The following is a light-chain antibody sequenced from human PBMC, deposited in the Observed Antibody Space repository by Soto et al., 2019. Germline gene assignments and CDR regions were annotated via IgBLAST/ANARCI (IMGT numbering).Light chain of an antibody. Sequence: DIQMTQSPSSLSASVGDTVTITCRASQDISNYLAWYQQKPGRVPELLIYAASTLQSSVPSRFSGSGSGTDFTLTISSLQPEDVATYYCQKYDSAPWTFGQGTKVEIK. CDR3: QKYDSAPWT. CDR2: AAS. J-gene: IGKJ1*01. V-gene: IGKV1-27*01. CDR1: QDISNY.